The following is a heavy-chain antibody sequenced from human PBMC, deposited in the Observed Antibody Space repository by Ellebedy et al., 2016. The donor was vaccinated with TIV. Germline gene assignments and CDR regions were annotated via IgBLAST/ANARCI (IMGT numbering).Heavy chain of an antibody. CDR1: GFTFSSYS. Sequence: GGSLRLXXAASGFTFSSYSMNWVRQAPGKGLEWVSSISSSSSYIYYADSVKGRFTISRDNAKNSLYLQMNSLRAEDTAVYYCARAGTTVVQNYFDYWGQGTLVTVSS. D-gene: IGHD4-23*01. CDR3: ARAGTTVVQNYFDY. CDR2: ISSSSSYI. V-gene: IGHV3-21*01. J-gene: IGHJ4*02.